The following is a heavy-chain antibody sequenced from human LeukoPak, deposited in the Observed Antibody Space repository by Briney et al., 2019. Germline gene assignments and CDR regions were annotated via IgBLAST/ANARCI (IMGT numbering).Heavy chain of an antibody. CDR3: AKRGATTFSRTYVDY. V-gene: IGHV3-23*01. D-gene: IGHD1-26*01. CDR2: ISGSGGST. CDR1: GFTFSSYA. J-gene: IGHJ4*02. Sequence: GGSLRLSCAASGFTFSSYAMSWVRQAPGKGLEWVSAISGSGGSTFYADSVKGRFTISRDNSKNTLYLQMNSLRAEDTAVYYCAKRGATTFSRTYVDYWGQGTLVTVSS.